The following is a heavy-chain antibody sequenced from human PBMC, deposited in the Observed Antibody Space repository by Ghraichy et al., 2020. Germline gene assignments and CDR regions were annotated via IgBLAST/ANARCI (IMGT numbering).Heavy chain of an antibody. CDR2: ISSSSSTI. V-gene: IGHV3-48*01. J-gene: IGHJ6*02. D-gene: IGHD3-10*01. CDR1: GFTFSSYS. CDR3: ARDRMNGSGSYYGYYYYGMDV. Sequence: GGSLRLSCAASGFTFSSYSMNWVRQAPGKGLEWVSYISSSSSTIYYADSVKGRFTISRDNAKNSLYLQMNSLRAEDTAVYYCARDRMNGSGSYYGYYYYGMDVWGQGTTVTVSS.